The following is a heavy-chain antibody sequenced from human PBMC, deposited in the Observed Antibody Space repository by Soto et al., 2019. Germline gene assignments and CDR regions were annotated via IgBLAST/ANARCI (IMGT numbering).Heavy chain of an antibody. CDR1: GGSIRSSSYY. CDR2: IYYSGST. J-gene: IGHJ4*02. D-gene: IGHD3-9*01. CDR3: ARLEGLATISYYFDF. Sequence: QLQLQESGPGLVKPSEALSLTCSVSGGSIRSSSYYWGWIRQPPGKGLEWIGSIYYSGSTYYNPSLKSRVTISIDKSKNQFSLKLSSLTAADTAVYYCARLEGLATISYYFDFWGQGTLVTVSS. V-gene: IGHV4-39*01.